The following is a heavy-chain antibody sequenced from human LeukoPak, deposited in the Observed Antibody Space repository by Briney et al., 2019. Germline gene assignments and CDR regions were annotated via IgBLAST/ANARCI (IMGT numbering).Heavy chain of an antibody. CDR2: INPNSGGT. Sequence: ASVKVSCKASGGTFSNYAINWVRQAPGQGLEWMGWINPNSGGTNYAQKFQGRVTMTRDTSISTAYMELSRLRSDDTAVYYCARDRMGYYYDSSGYYFYWGQGTLVTVSS. CDR1: GGTFSNYA. J-gene: IGHJ4*02. D-gene: IGHD3-22*01. V-gene: IGHV1-2*02. CDR3: ARDRMGYYYDSSGYYFY.